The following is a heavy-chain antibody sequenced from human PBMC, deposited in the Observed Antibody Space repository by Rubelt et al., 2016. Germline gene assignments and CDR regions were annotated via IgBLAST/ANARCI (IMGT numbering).Heavy chain of an antibody. V-gene: IGHV3-21*01. CDR1: GFTFSTYY. CDR3: ARDSCGLEDYFDY. J-gene: IGHJ4*02. CDR2: ITSSSSYI. D-gene: IGHD3/OR15-3a*01. Sequence: EVQLLESGGRLVQPGGSLRLSCAASGFTFSTYYMSWVRLAPGKGLEWVSSITSSSSYIYYADSVKGRFTISRDNSKNTLYLQMNSLRAEDTAVYYCARDSCGLEDYFDYWGQGTLVTVSS.